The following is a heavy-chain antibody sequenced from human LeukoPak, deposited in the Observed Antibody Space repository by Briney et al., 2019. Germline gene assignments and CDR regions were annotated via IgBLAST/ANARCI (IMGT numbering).Heavy chain of an antibody. CDR1: GYKCTNCW. D-gene: IGHD4-11*01. CDR2: IYTGGSDT. CDR3: APRNFANIDF. J-gene: IGHJ4*02. V-gene: IGHV5-51*01. Sequence: PGESLKISGKTSGYKCTNCWIGCGRHMPGEGLEWMGVIYTGGSDTRYSPSFQRQVTITADESITTSYLLWSNRSASETALYCCAPRNFANIDFWGQATLVAVSS.